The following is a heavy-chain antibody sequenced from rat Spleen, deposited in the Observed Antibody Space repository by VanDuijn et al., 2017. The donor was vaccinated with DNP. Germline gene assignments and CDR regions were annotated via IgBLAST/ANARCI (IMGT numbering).Heavy chain of an antibody. D-gene: IGHD4-4*01. CDR1: GYSITSNY. J-gene: IGHJ2*01. V-gene: IGHV3-1*01. CDR2: ISFSGGT. Sequence: EVQLQESGPGLVKPSQSLSLTCSVTGYSITSNYWGWVRKFPGNKLEYIGHISFSGGTNYNPSLKSQISITRDTSKNQFFLHLNSVTTEDTATYYCSTLHPRGFHWGQGVMVTVSS. CDR3: STLHPRGFH.